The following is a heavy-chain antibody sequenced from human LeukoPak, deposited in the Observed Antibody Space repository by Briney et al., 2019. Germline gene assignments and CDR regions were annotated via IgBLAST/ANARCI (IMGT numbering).Heavy chain of an antibody. CDR2: INPNSGDT. J-gene: IGHJ6*03. CDR3: AREGYCSSTSCPIYYMDV. CDR1: GYTFTDYY. Sequence: ASVKVSCKASGYTFTDYYMHWVRQAPGQGLEWMGWINPNSGDTNYAQKFQGRVTMTRDTSISTAYMELSRLRSDDTALYYCAREGYCSSTSCPIYYMDVWGKGTTVTVSS. V-gene: IGHV1-2*02. D-gene: IGHD2-2*01.